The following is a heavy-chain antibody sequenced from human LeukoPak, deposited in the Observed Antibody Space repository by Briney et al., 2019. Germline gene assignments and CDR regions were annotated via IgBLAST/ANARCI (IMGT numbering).Heavy chain of an antibody. CDR2: IYYSGST. D-gene: IGHD4-17*01. Sequence: PSETLSLTCTVSGGSISSYYWSWIRQPPGKGLEWIGYIYYSGSTNYNPSLKSRVTISVDTSKNQFSLKLSSVTAADTAVYYCARAHYGDYCIDYWGQGTLVTVSS. V-gene: IGHV4-59*08. CDR1: GGSISSYY. J-gene: IGHJ4*02. CDR3: ARAHYGDYCIDY.